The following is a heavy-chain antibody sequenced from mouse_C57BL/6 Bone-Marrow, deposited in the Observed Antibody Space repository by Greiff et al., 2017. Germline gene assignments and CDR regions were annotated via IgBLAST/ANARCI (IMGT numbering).Heavy chain of an antibody. J-gene: IGHJ4*01. Sequence: VQLQESGPGLVAPSQSLSITCTVSGFSLTSYGVDWVRQPPGKGLEWLGVIWGGGSTNYNSALMSRLSISKDNSKSQVFLKMNSLQTDDTAMYDFAKDLLLRPSYAMDYWGQGTSVTVSS. CDR3: AKDLLLRPSYAMDY. CDR2: IWGGGST. V-gene: IGHV2-9*01. D-gene: IGHD1-1*01. CDR1: GFSLTSYG.